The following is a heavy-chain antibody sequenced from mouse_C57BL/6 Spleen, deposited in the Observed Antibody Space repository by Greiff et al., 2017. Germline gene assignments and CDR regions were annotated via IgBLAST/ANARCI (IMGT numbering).Heavy chain of an antibody. J-gene: IGHJ2*01. V-gene: IGHV1-55*01. CDR2: IYPGSGST. CDR1: GYTFTSYW. D-gene: IGHD1-1*01. Sequence: QVQLQQPGAELVKPGASVKMSCKASGYTFTSYWITWVKQRPGQGLEWIGDIYPGSGSTNYNEKFKSKATLTVDTSSSTAYMQLSSLTSEDSAVYYCARERVYYGSSLYFDYWGQGTTLTVSS. CDR3: ARERVYYGSSLYFDY.